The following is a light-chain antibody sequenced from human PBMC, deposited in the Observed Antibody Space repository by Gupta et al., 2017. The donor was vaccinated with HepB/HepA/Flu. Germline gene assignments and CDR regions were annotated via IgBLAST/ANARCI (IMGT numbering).Light chain of an antibody. CDR1: QTISGL. CDR2: TTS. J-gene: IGKJ3*01. V-gene: IGKV1-39*01. CDR3: QQSYRTIT. Sequence: DIQMTQSPSSLSASVGDRVTIACRASQTISGLLNWYQQKPGNAPKLLIYTTSHWQSGVPSRFSGSGYGTDFTLTSSRRQHEDFRTSYGQQSYRTITFGHGTKVDVK.